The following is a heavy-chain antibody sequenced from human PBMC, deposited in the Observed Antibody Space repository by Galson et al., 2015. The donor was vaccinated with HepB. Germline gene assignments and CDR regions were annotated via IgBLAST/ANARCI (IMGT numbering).Heavy chain of an antibody. Sequence: SLRLSCAASGFTFSSYAMHWVRQAPGKGLEYVSAIGSSGGNTYYADSVKGRFTISRDKSKNTLYLQMSNLRAEDTAVYYCVKSQYGYSYDPFDYWGQGTLVTVSS. CDR1: GFTFSSYA. D-gene: IGHD5-18*01. V-gene: IGHV3-64D*06. CDR2: IGSSGGNT. J-gene: IGHJ4*02. CDR3: VKSQYGYSYDPFDY.